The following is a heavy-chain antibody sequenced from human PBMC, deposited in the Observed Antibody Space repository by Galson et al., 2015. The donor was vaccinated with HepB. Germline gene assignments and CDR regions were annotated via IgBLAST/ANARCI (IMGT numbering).Heavy chain of an antibody. J-gene: IGHJ6*02. Sequence: SLRLSCAASGFVFSSYSMNWVRQAPGKGLEWVSYISSSSTIYYADSVKGRITISRDNAKSSLYLQMNSLRAEDTVVYYCARGRTYGLGDYYGMDVWGQGTTVPVSS. CDR1: GFVFSSYS. D-gene: IGHD6-19*01. CDR2: ISSSSTI. V-gene: IGHV3-48*01. CDR3: ARGRTYGLGDYYGMDV.